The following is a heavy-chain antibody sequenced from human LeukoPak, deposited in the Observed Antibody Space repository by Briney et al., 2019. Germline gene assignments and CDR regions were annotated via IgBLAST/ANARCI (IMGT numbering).Heavy chain of an antibody. J-gene: IGHJ4*02. CDR3: ARDWLRGLDY. CDR1: GFTFSSYA. Sequence: GSLRLSCAASGFTFSSYAMHWVRQAPGKGLEWVAVISYDGSNKYYADSVKGRFTISRDNSKNTLYLQMNSLRAEETAVYYCARDWLRGLDYWGQGTLVTVSS. CDR2: ISYDGSNK. D-gene: IGHD5-12*01. V-gene: IGHV3-30-3*01.